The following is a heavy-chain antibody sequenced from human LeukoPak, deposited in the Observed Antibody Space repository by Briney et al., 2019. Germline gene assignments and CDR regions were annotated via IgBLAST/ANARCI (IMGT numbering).Heavy chain of an antibody. J-gene: IGHJ3*02. CDR1: GGSISSYY. Sequence: SETLSLTCTVSGGSISSYYWSWIRQPPGKGLEWIGYIYYSGSTNYNPSLKSRVTISVDTSKNQFSLKLSSVTAADTAVYYCARVGDSSGWYQGDDAFDIWGQGTMVTVSS. D-gene: IGHD6-19*01. CDR3: ARVGDSSGWYQGDDAFDI. CDR2: IYYSGST. V-gene: IGHV4-59*01.